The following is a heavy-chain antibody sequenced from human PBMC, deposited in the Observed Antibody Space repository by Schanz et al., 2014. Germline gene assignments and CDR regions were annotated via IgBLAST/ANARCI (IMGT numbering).Heavy chain of an antibody. J-gene: IGHJ5*02. D-gene: IGHD3-9*01. CDR1: GFTFDKYA. CDR2: ISGSGGST. Sequence: EVQLVESGGGLVQPGGSLRLSCTASGFTFDKYAMHWVRQAPGKGLEWVIVISGSGGSTYYADSVRGRFTMSRDNSKNTVHLQMSSLGVEDTAGYYCAKAADWPVTRFDPWGQGTLVTVSS. CDR3: AKAADWPVTRFDP. V-gene: IGHV3-23*04.